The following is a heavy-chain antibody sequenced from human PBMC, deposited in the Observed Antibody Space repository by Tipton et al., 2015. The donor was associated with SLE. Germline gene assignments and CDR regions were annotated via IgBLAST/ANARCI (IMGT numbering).Heavy chain of an antibody. D-gene: IGHD7-27*01. CDR2: VYYSGST. CDR3: ARGKAGDSYYYYYMDV. CDR1: GGSITSHY. V-gene: IGHV4-59*11. J-gene: IGHJ6*03. Sequence: TLSLTCSVSGGSITSHYWSWIRQPPGKGLEWIAYVYYSGSTNYNPSLKSRVTISVDTSKNQFSLKLSSVTAADTAVYYCARGKAGDSYYYYYMDVWGKGTTVTVSS.